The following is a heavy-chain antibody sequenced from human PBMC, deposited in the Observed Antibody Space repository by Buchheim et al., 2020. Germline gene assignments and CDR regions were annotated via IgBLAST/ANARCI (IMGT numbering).Heavy chain of an antibody. J-gene: IGHJ4*02. D-gene: IGHD3-3*01. V-gene: IGHV3-33*01. CDR1: GFTFSSYG. CDR2: IWYDGSNK. Sequence: QVQLVESGGGVVQPGRSLRLSCAASGFTFSSYGMHWVRQAPGKGLEWVAVIWYDGSNKYYADSVKGRFTISRDNSKNTLYLQVNSLRAEDTAVYYCARDRDLSLEWLLDFDYWGQGTL. CDR3: ARDRDLSLEWLLDFDY.